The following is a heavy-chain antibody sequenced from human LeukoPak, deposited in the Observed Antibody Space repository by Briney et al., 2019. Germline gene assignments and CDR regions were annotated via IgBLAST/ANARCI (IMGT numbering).Heavy chain of an antibody. V-gene: IGHV3-21*01. CDR2: ISSSSSYI. Sequence: PGGSLRLSCAASGFTFSSYSMNWVRLAPGKGLEWVSSISSSSSYIYYADSVEGRFTISRDNAKNSLYLQMNSLRAEDTAVYYCARDPDYDILTKGAFDIWGQGTMVTVSS. D-gene: IGHD3-9*01. J-gene: IGHJ3*02. CDR1: GFTFSSYS. CDR3: ARDPDYDILTKGAFDI.